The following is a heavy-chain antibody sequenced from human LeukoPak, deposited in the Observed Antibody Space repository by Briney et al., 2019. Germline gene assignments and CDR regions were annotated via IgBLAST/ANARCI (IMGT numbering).Heavy chain of an antibody. CDR1: GSIFTSYW. CDR2: IYPGDSDT. CDR3: ASVELRYFDCLLSN. J-gene: IGHJ4*02. D-gene: IGHD3-9*01. V-gene: IGHV5-51*01. Sequence: GGSLRISCQGSGSIFTSYWIGGVRQVPGKGLGGMGIIYPGDSDTRNSPSFQGQVTISADNSITTAYLQWSSLKASDTAMYYCASVELRYFDCLLSNWGQGTLVTVSS.